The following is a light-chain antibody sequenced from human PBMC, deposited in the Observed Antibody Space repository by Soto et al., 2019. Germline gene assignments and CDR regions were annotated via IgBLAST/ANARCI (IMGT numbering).Light chain of an antibody. J-gene: IGKJ5*01. CDR3: QQRSNWPRLT. Sequence: EIVLTQSPATLSLSPGERATLSCRASQSVSSYLAWYQQKPGQAHRLLIYDASNRATGIPARFSGSGSGTDFTPTISSLEPEDFAVYYCQQRSNWPRLTFGQGTRVEIK. CDR1: QSVSSY. CDR2: DAS. V-gene: IGKV3-11*01.